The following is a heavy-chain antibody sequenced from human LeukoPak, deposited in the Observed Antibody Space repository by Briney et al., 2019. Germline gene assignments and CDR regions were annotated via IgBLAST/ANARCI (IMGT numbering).Heavy chain of an antibody. CDR1: GGSVSSGNYY. V-gene: IGHV4-61*01. D-gene: IGHD3-22*01. CDR2: IYYSGST. CDR3: ARDKNSYDGGGYFLDY. Sequence: SETLSLTCTVSGGSVSSGNYYWSWIRQPPGKGLEWIGYIYYSGSTNFNPSLKSRVTISVDTSKNQFSLKLSSVTAADTAVYYCARDKNSYDGGGYFLDYWGQGTLVTVSS. J-gene: IGHJ4*02.